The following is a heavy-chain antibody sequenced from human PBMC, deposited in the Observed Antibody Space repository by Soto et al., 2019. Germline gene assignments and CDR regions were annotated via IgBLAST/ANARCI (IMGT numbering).Heavy chain of an antibody. D-gene: IGHD3-3*01. V-gene: IGHV4-59*01. CDR3: ARVLFGRGNWFDP. CDR1: GGSISSYY. CDR2: IFYSGTT. Sequence: SETLSLTCTVAGGSISSYYWSWIRQPPGRGLEWIGYIFYSGTTNYNPSLKSRVTISVDTSKNQFSLKLSSVTAADTAVYYCARVLFGRGNWFDPWGQGTLVTVSS. J-gene: IGHJ5*02.